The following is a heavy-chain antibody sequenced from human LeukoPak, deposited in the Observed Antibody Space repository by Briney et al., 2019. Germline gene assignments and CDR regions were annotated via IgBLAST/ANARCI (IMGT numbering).Heavy chain of an antibody. CDR3: ARAYYYGSGSYSLFDY. CDR2: IYYSGST. V-gene: IGHV4-39*07. Sequence: SETLSLTCTVSGDSISTSSYYWGWIRQPPGKGLEWVGSIYYSGSTYYNPSFKSRVTISVDTSKNRFSLKLSSVTAADTAVYYCARAYYYGSGSYSLFDYWGQGTLVTVSS. CDR1: GDSISTSSYY. J-gene: IGHJ4*02. D-gene: IGHD3-10*01.